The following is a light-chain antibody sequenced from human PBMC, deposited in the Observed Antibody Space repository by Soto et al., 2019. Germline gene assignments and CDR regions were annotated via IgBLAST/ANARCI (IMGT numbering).Light chain of an antibody. CDR1: QGIGDT. CDR2: DTS. Sequence: EVVMRQSPATLYDSKREGATLSCRASQGIGDTLAWYQHKPGQTPRLLIYDTSTRATGVPTRFSGSRSGAEFTLTINCLQSEDFAVYYCQLYNIWPLTFGGGSKVDIK. V-gene: IGKV3-15*01. CDR3: QLYNIWPLT. J-gene: IGKJ4*01.